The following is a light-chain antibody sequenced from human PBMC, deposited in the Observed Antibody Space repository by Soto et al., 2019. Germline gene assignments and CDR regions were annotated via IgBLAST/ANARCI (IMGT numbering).Light chain of an antibody. CDR3: SSYAGSNNFV. CDR1: SSDVGGYTY. CDR2: EVN. V-gene: IGLV2-8*01. Sequence: QSVVTQPPCASGSPGQSVTISCTGTSSDVGGYTYVSWYQQHPGKAPKLVIFEVNKRPSGVPDRFSGSKSGNTASLTVSGLRTEDEAGYYCSSYAGSNNFVFGTGTK. J-gene: IGLJ1*01.